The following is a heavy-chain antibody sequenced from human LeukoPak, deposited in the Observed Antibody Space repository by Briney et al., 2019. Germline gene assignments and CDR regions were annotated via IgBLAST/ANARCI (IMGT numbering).Heavy chain of an antibody. D-gene: IGHD3-22*01. J-gene: IGHJ4*02. CDR2: IIPIFGTA. V-gene: IGHV1-69*01. CDR3: ATGTPHYYDSSGYFLSGFDY. CDR1: GGTLSSYA. Sequence: SVKVSCKASGGTLSSYAISWVRQAPGQGLEWMGGIIPIFGTANYAQKFQGRVTITADESTSTAYMELSSLRSEDTAVYYCATGTPHYYDSSGYFLSGFDYWGQGTLVTVSS.